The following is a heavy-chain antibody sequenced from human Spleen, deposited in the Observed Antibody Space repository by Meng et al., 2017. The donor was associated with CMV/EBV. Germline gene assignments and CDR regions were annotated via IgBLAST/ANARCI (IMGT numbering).Heavy chain of an antibody. J-gene: IGHJ3*02. V-gene: IGHV3-74*01. D-gene: IGHD1-26*01. CDR3: AKGWELRGGPDDAFDI. Sequence: GESLKISCAASGFTLSSYWTHWVRQTPGKGLVWVARINSDGSSRSYADSVKGRFTISRDDAKNTLYLQMNSLRAEDMALYYCAKGWELRGGPDDAFDIWGQGTMVTVSS. CDR2: INSDGSSR. CDR1: GFTLSSYW.